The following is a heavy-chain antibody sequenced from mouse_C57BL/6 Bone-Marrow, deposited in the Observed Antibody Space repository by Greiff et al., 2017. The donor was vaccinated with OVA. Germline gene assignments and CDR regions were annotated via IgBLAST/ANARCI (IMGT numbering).Heavy chain of an antibody. CDR2: INPNNGGT. D-gene: IGHD3-2*02. J-gene: IGHJ3*01. CDR1: GYTFTDYY. Sequence: EVQLQQSGPELVKPGASVKISCKASGYTFTDYYMNWVKQSHGKSLEWIGDINPNNGGTSYNQKFKGKATLTVDKSSSTAYMELRSLTSEDSAVYYCARRETAQAPFAYWGQGTLVTVSA. V-gene: IGHV1-26*01. CDR3: ARRETAQAPFAY.